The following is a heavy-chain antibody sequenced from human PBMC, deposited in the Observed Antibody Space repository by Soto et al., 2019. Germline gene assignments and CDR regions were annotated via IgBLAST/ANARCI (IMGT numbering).Heavy chain of an antibody. CDR1: GFTFSSYS. J-gene: IGHJ4*02. CDR3: ARDRYYDSSGYYYDRKHDFAY. V-gene: IGHV3-21*01. D-gene: IGHD3-22*01. CDR2: ISSSSSYI. Sequence: GGSLRLSCAASGFTFSSYSMNWVRQAPGKGLEWVSSISSSSSYIYYADSVKGRFTISRDNAKNSLYLQMNSLRAEDTAVYYCARDRYYDSSGYYYDRKHDFAYWGQGTLVTVSS.